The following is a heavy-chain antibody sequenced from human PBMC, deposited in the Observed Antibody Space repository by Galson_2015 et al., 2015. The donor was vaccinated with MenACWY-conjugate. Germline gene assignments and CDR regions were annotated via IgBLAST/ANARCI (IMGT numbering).Heavy chain of an antibody. Sequence: QSGAEVKKPGESLKISCKASGYIFPTYWIAWVRQMPGKGLEWMGLISPGDSNTRYSPSFQGQVTISADKSISTAYLQWSSLKASDTAMYYCARHPPGGRGLDVWGRGTTVTVSS. V-gene: IGHV5-51*01. CDR2: ISPGDSNT. D-gene: IGHD1-26*01. J-gene: IGHJ6*02. CDR3: ARHPPGGRGLDV. CDR1: GYIFPTYW.